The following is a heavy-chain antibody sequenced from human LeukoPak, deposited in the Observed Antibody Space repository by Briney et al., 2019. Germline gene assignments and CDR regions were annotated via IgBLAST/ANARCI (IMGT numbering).Heavy chain of an antibody. CDR1: GGTISSYN. J-gene: IGHJ4*02. CDR3: ARAHEKHQPFDY. Sequence: SETLSLTCTVSGGTISSYNWSWLRQPPGKGLEGIGYIYYSRSTNDNPSLKSRVTISVDTSKNQFSLKLSSVTAADTAVYYCARAHEKHQPFDYWGQGTLVTVSS. CDR2: IYYSRST. V-gene: IGHV4-59*01.